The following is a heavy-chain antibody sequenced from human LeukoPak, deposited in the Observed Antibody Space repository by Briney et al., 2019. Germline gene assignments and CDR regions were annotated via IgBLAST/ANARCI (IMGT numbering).Heavy chain of an antibody. V-gene: IGHV1-2*06. Sequence: APVKVSCKASGYTFTGCYMHWVRQAPGQGLEWMGRINPNSGGTNYAQKFQGRVTMTRDTSISTAYMELSRLRSDDTAVYYCARDRLGYCSGDQFDPWGQGTLVTVSS. CDR2: INPNSGGT. CDR1: GYTFTGCY. D-gene: IGHD2-15*01. J-gene: IGHJ5*02. CDR3: ARDRLGYCSGDQFDP.